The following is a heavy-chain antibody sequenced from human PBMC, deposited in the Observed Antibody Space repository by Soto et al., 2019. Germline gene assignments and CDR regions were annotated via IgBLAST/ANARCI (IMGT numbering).Heavy chain of an antibody. J-gene: IGHJ4*02. D-gene: IGHD2-2*01. V-gene: IGHV1-2*04. CDR2: INPNSGGT. CDR1: GYTFTGYY. Sequence: QVQLVQSGAEVTKPGASVKVSCKASGYTFTGYYMHWVRQAPGQGLEWMGWINPNSGGTNYAQKLQGWVTMTRDTSIITAYMELSRLRSDDTAVYYCARQRGGGGYCSSTRCYYFDYWGQGPLVTVSS. CDR3: ARQRGGGGYCSSTRCYYFDY.